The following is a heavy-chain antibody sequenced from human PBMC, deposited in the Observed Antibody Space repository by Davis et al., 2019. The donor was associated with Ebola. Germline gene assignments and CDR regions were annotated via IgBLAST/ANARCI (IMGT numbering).Heavy chain of an antibody. CDR2: IIPIFGTA. Sequence: AASVKVSCKASGGTFSSYAISWVRQAPGQGLEWMGGIIPIFGTANYAQKFQGRVTITADESTSTAYMELSSLRSEDTAVYYCARDSSGSPYSGLDVWGQGTTVTVSS. D-gene: IGHD6-25*01. CDR3: ARDSSGSPYSGLDV. J-gene: IGHJ6*02. CDR1: GGTFSSYA. V-gene: IGHV1-69*13.